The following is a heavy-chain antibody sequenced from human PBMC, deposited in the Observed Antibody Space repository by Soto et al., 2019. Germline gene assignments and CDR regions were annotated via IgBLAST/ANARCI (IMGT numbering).Heavy chain of an antibody. J-gene: IGHJ5*02. CDR2: INHSGST. V-gene: IGHV4-34*01. D-gene: IGHD6-13*01. Sequence: SETLSLTCAVYGGSFSGYYWSWIRQPPGKGLEWIGEINHSGSTNYNPSLKSRVTISVDTSKNQFSLKLSSVTAADTAVYYCARGHRAEARVRYNWFDPWGQGTLVTVSS. CDR3: ARGHRAEARVRYNWFDP. CDR1: GGSFSGYY.